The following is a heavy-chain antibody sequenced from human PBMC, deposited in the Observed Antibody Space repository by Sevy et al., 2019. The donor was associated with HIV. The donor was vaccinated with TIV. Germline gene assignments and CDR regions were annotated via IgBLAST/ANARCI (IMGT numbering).Heavy chain of an antibody. J-gene: IGHJ4*02. Sequence: SETLSLTCAVYGGSFSGYYWSWIRQPPGKGLEWIGEINHSGSTNYNPSLKSRVTISVDTSKNQFSLKLCSVTAADTAVYYCARRHDFWSGYSIDYWGQGTLVTVSS. CDR3: ARRHDFWSGYSIDY. V-gene: IGHV4-34*01. CDR1: GGSFSGYY. D-gene: IGHD3-3*01. CDR2: INHSGST.